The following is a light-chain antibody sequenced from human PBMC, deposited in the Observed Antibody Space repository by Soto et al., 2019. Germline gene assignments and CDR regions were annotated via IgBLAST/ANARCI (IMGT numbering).Light chain of an antibody. CDR2: EVN. CDR3: SSFTRTNTWV. V-gene: IGLV2-14*01. J-gene: IGLJ3*02. CDR1: RSDVGGYNY. Sequence: QSALTQPASVSGSPGQSITISCTGTRSDVGGYNYVSWYQQHPGKAPKLMIFEVNNRPSGVSNRFSGSKSGNTASLTISGLQAEDEADYFCSSFTRTNTWVFGGGTKVTVL.